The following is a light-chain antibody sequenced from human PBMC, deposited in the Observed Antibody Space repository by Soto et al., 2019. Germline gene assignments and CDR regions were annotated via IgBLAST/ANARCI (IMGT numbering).Light chain of an antibody. CDR1: QNVYSN. Sequence: EIVMTQSPATLSVSPGEGATLSCRASQNVYSNLAWYQQKPCQAPRLLIYGASTRATSIPARFSGSGSGTEFTLTISSLQSEDFAVYDCQQHGNWPLTFGGGTKVEIK. J-gene: IGKJ4*01. CDR2: GAS. V-gene: IGKV3-15*01. CDR3: QQHGNWPLT.